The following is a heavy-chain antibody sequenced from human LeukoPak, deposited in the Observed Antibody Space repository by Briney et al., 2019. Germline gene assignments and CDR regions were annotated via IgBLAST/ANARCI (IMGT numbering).Heavy chain of an antibody. CDR1: GFIFSSYA. D-gene: IGHD2-2*01. Sequence: GGSLRPSCAASGFIFSSYAMSWDRHAPGKVLEWVSAISASGGSTFYADSVKGRFTISRDTSKNTLYLQMNSLRAEDTAVYYCAKSGGIVVVPAAVMGHDAFDIWGQGTMVTVSS. CDR3: AKSGGIVVVPAAVMGHDAFDI. J-gene: IGHJ3*02. CDR2: ISASGGST. V-gene: IGHV3-23*01.